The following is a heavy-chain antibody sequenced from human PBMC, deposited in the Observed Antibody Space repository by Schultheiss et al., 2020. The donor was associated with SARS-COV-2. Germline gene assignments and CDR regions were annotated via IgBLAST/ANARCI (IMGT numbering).Heavy chain of an antibody. Sequence: GESLKISCAASGFTFSSYSMNWVRQAPGKGLEWVSSISSSSSYIYYADSVKGRFTISRDNAKNSLYLQMNSLRAEDTALYYCAKGGIAAAGPWGYWGQGTLVTVSS. J-gene: IGHJ4*02. D-gene: IGHD6-13*01. CDR3: AKGGIAAAGPWGY. CDR2: ISSSSSYI. V-gene: IGHV3-21*04. CDR1: GFTFSSYS.